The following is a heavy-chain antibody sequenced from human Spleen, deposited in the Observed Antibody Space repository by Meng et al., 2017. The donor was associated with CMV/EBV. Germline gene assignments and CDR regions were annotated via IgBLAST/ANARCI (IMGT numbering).Heavy chain of an antibody. CDR1: GFTFSSYW. D-gene: IGHD2-2*02. V-gene: IGHV3-7*01. Sequence: GGSLRLSCAVSGFTFSSYWMGWVRQAPGKGLEWVANIKEDGSVEHYLDSVKGRLTISRDDVKSSLYLQLNSLRAEDTAVYYCASLWGVYCISTSCYTGPYYFDHWGQGTLVTVSS. CDR3: ASLWGVYCISTSCYTGPYYFDH. J-gene: IGHJ4*02. CDR2: IKEDGSVE.